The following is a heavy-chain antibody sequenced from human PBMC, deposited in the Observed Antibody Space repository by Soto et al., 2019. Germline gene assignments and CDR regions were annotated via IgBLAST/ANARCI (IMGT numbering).Heavy chain of an antibody. V-gene: IGHV1-69*06. CDR2: IIPIFGTA. D-gene: IGHD2-21*01. CDR1: GGTFSSYA. CDR3: ARDRPGPLWYYYGMDV. J-gene: IGHJ6*02. Sequence: SVKVSCKASGGTFSSYAISWVRQAPGQGLEWMGGIIPIFGTANYAQKFQGRVTITADKSTSTAYMELSSLRSEDTAVYYCARDRPGPLWYYYGMDVWGQGTTVRVYS.